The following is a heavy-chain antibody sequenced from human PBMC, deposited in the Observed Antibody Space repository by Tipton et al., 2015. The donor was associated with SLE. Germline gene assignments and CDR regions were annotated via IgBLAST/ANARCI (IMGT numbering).Heavy chain of an antibody. CDR1: GGSISFVY. J-gene: IGHJ2*01. CDR2: IYSSGDR. V-gene: IGHV4-4*07. Sequence: TLSLTCTVSGGSISFVYWSWIRQSAGRGLEWIGRIYSSGDRDYNPSLRSRVTMSIDASQNRVSLRLKSVSAADTAVYYCARGSDGEYVRYFDVWGPGTPVTVSS. CDR3: ARGSDGEYVRYFDV. D-gene: IGHD4-17*01.